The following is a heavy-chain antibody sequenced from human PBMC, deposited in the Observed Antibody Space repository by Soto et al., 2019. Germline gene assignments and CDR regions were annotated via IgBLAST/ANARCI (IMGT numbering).Heavy chain of an antibody. CDR3: GKVVGNGNDYYGF. CDR1: GFTFNSYG. D-gene: IGHD2-8*01. Sequence: GSLKLSCAASGFTFNSYGMHWVRQAPGKGLEWVAVISYDGSKKYYADPVKGRFTISRDTSKNSPYQQRDSLGAEDTAIYYGGKVVGNGNDYYGFWGQGTLVTVSS. V-gene: IGHV3-30*12. J-gene: IGHJ4*02. CDR2: ISYDGSKK.